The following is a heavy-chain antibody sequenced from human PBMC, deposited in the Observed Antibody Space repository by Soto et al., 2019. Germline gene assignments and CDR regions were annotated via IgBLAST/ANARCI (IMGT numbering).Heavy chain of an antibody. CDR3: AREGSSSGPDYEY. V-gene: IGHV3-72*01. Sequence: EVQLVESGGGLVQPGGSLRLSCAASGFSFSDYYINWVRQAPGKGLEWVGRTRNKASSYTTDYAAFVKGRFTISRDDSKNLIYLQMYSLKTEDTAVYYCAREGSSSGPDYEYWGQGTLVTVSS. CDR1: GFSFSDYY. J-gene: IGHJ4*02. CDR2: TRNKASSYTT. D-gene: IGHD3-22*01.